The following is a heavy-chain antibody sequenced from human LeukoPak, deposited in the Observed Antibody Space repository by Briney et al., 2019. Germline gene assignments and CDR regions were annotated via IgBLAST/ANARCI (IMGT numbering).Heavy chain of an antibody. Sequence: GGTLRLSCAASGFTFSSSAMTWVRQAPGTGLEWVSPVSGRDLTYYPDSVTGRFTVSRDTSKSTMYLQMSCLRADDTVVPSCAKRATQNGGPIGFWGQGALLTVSS. J-gene: IGHJ4*02. CDR2: VSGRDLT. CDR1: GFTFSSSA. CDR3: AKRATQNGGPIGF. V-gene: IGHV3-23*01. D-gene: IGHD4-23*01.